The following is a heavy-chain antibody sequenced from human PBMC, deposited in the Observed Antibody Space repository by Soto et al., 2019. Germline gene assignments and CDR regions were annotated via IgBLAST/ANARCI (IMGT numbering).Heavy chain of an antibody. J-gene: IGHJ4*02. D-gene: IGHD6-19*01. V-gene: IGHV1-58*02. CDR1: GFTFSNSA. CDR2: IVVASGYA. CDR3: AAVVIAVAGDFDY. Sequence: SVKVSRKTSGFTFSNSAMQWVRQARGQRPEWIGWIVVASGYANLAPKFQQRVVMTRDMSIRTAYMELSSLTSDDTAVYFCAAVVIAVAGDFDYWGQGTLVTVSS.